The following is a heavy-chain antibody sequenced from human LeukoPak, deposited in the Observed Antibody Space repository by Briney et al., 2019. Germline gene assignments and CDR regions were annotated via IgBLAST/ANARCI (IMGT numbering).Heavy chain of an antibody. CDR3: AKDGQYYDILTGFYNARAFDY. V-gene: IGHV3-30*02. J-gene: IGHJ4*02. CDR1: GFIFSNYG. CDR2: IRHDGSNK. D-gene: IGHD3-9*01. Sequence: PGGSLRLSCAASGFIFSNYGMYWVRQAPGKGLEWVAFIRHDGSNKYYAGSVKGRFTISRDNSKNTLFLQMNSLRVEDTAVYYCAKDGQYYDILTGFYNARAFDYWGQGTLVTVSS.